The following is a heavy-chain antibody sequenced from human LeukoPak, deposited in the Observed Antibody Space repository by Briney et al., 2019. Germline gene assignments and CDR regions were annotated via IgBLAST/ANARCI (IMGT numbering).Heavy chain of an antibody. D-gene: IGHD3-10*01. Sequence: PLETLSLTCTVSGGSISSYYWSWIRQPAGKGLEWIGRIYNSGSTNYNTNYNPSLTSRVTMSVDTSKNQFSLKLNSVSAADTAVYFCARAIWYGSGTTAFDYWGQGTLVTVSP. CDR3: ARAIWYGSGTTAFDY. V-gene: IGHV4-4*07. CDR1: GGSISSYY. J-gene: IGHJ4*02. CDR2: IYNSGST.